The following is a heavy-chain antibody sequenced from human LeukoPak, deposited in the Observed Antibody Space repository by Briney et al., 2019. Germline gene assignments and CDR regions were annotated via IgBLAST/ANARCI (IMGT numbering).Heavy chain of an antibody. J-gene: IGHJ4*02. CDR3: AMVEMATIGFVH. CDR2: TNPNTGGT. Sequence: ASVKVSCKASGYSFIGYHMHWVRQAPGQGLEWMGWTNPNTGGTKYAQKFQGSVTMTRDPSISTVYIELSSLRSYATAGSFHAMVEMATIGFVHWGEGTLVTVSS. V-gene: IGHV1-2*02. CDR1: GYSFIGYH. D-gene: IGHD2-21*01.